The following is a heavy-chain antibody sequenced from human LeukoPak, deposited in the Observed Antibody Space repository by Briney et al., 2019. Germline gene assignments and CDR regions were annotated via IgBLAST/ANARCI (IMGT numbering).Heavy chain of an antibody. Sequence: SETLSLTCTVSGGSISSSGYYWVWIRQPPGKGLEWIGSIYYSGSTYYNSSLKSRVTISVDTSKNQFSLKLSSVTAADTAVYYCARHYERASYFDYWGQGTLVTVSS. CDR2: IYYSGST. CDR1: GGSISSSGYY. D-gene: IGHD1-1*01. J-gene: IGHJ4*02. V-gene: IGHV4-39*01. CDR3: ARHYERASYFDY.